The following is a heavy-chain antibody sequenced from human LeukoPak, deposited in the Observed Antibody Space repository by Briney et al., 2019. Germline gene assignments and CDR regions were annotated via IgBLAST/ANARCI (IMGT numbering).Heavy chain of an antibody. V-gene: IGHV1-2*02. CDR2: INPNSGGT. J-gene: IGHJ3*02. D-gene: IGHD2-2*01. CDR3: ARCLLSSTPADDAFDI. Sequence: ASVKVSCKASGYTFTGYYMHWVRQAPGQGLEWMGWINPNSGGTNYAQKFQGRVTMTRDTSISTAYMELSRLRSDDTAVYYCARCLLSSTPADDAFDIWGQGTMVTVSS. CDR1: GYTFTGYY.